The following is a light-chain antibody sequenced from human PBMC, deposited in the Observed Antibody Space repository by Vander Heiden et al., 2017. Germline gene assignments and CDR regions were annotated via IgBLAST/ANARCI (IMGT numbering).Light chain of an antibody. CDR3: QVWDSSSEHVV. CDR1: NIGSKS. Sequence: SYVLTQPPSEPMPPGQTARITCGENNIGSKSVHWYQQKPGQAPVLVVYDDSDRPSGIPERFSGSNSGNTATLTISRVEAGDEADYYCQVWDSSSEHVVFGGGTKLTVL. CDR2: DDS. J-gene: IGLJ2*01. V-gene: IGLV3-21*02.